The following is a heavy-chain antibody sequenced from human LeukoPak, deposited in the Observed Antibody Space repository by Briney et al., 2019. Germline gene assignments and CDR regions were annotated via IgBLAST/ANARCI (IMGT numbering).Heavy chain of an antibody. CDR1: GGSISSYY. V-gene: IGHV4-59*01. CDR3: ARGVGRANAFDI. D-gene: IGHD2-8*01. CDR2: IYYSGST. J-gene: IGHJ3*02. Sequence: SETLSLTCTVSGGSISSYYWSWIRQPPGKGLEWIGYIYYSGSTNYNPSLKSRVTISVDTSKNQFSLKLSSVTAADTAVYYCARGVGRANAFDIWGQGTMVTVSS.